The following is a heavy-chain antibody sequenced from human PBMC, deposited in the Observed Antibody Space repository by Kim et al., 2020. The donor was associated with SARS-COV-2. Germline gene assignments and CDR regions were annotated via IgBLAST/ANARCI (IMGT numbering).Heavy chain of an antibody. J-gene: IGHJ6*02. CDR2: IYYSGST. D-gene: IGHD3-10*01. Sequence: SETLSLTCTVSGGSISSGGYYWSWIRQHPGKGLEWIGYIYYSGSTYYNPSLKSRVTISVDTSKNQFSLKLSSVTAADTAVYYCARVVVRGVIGHYGMDVWGQGTTVTVSS. V-gene: IGHV4-31*03. CDR3: ARVVVRGVIGHYGMDV. CDR1: GGSISSGGYY.